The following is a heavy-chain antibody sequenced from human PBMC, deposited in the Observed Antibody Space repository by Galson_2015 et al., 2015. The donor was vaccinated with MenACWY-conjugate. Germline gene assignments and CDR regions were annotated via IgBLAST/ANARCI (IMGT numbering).Heavy chain of an antibody. CDR3: AKGAVTAISFPDY. Sequence: SLRLSCAASGFTFSSFAMHWIRQAPGKGLEWVALVSYDGTKKYYGDSVEGRFTISKDNSKNQFYLQMNSLRPEDTGVYYCAKGAVTAISFPDYWGQGALVTVSA. D-gene: IGHD2-21*02. V-gene: IGHV3-30*18. CDR2: VSYDGTKK. J-gene: IGHJ4*02. CDR1: GFTFSSFA.